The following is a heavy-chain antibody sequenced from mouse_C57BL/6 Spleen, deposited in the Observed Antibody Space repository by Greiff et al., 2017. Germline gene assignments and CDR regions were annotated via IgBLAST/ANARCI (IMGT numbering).Heavy chain of an antibody. CDR2: ISYDGSN. Sequence: EVKLLESGPGLVKPSQSLSLTCSVTGYSITSGYYWNWIRQFPGNKLEWMGYISYDGSNNYNPSLKNRISITRDTSKNQFFLKLNSVSTEDTATYYCARDGLGGSPFAYWGQGTLVTVSA. CDR3: ARDGLGGSPFAY. V-gene: IGHV3-6*01. J-gene: IGHJ3*01. D-gene: IGHD1-1*02. CDR1: GYSITSGYY.